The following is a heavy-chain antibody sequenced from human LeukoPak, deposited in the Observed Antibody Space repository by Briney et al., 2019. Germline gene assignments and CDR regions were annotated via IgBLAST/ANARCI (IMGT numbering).Heavy chain of an antibody. CDR2: ISYDGSNK. V-gene: IGHV3-30*04. D-gene: IGHD6-19*01. J-gene: IGHJ4*02. CDR1: GFTFSTYA. CDR3: ASHSSGWYY. Sequence: GRSLRLSCAASGFTFSTYAMHWVRQAPGKGLEWVAVISYDGSNKYYADSVKGRFTISRDNSKNTLYLQMNSLRAEDTAVYYCASHSSGWYYWGQGTLVTVSS.